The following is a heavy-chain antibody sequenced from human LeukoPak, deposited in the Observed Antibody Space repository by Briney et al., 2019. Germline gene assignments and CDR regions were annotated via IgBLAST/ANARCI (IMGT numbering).Heavy chain of an antibody. J-gene: IGHJ3*02. D-gene: IGHD1-26*01. CDR1: GFTFSSYS. V-gene: IGHV3-21*01. CDR3: ARLGAMVAKGAFDI. Sequence: GGSLRLSCAASGFTFSSYSMNWVRQAPGKGLEWVSSISSSSSYIYYADSVKGRFTISRDNAKNSLYLQIKSLRAEDTAVYYCARLGAMVAKGAFDIWGQGTMVTVSS. CDR2: ISSSSSYI.